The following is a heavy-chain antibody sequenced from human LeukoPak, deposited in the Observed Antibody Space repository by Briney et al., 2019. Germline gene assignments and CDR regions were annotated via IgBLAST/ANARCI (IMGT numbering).Heavy chain of an antibody. CDR1: GFTFSSYS. J-gene: IGHJ4*02. V-gene: IGHV3-21*01. D-gene: IGHD1-26*01. CDR2: ISSSSSYI. CDR3: AREGRELLPFDY. Sequence: SGGSLRLSCAASGFTFSSYSMNWVRQAPGKGLEWVSSISSSSSYIYYADSVKGRFTISRDNAKNSLYLQMNSLRAEDTAVYYCAREGRELLPFDYWGQGTLVTVSS.